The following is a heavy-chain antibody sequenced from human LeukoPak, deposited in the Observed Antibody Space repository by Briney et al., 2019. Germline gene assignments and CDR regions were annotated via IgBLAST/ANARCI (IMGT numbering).Heavy chain of an antibody. V-gene: IGHV4-38-2*01. CDR2: INHSAST. D-gene: IGHD2-15*01. CDR1: GYSISNGYH. Sequence: PSETLSLTCAVSGYSISNGYHWGWIRQPPEKGLEWIGSINHSASTYYNPSLKSRVTISVDTSKNQFSLKLSSVTAADTAVYYCARAQPSYCSGGSCYVYYYYYMDAWGKGTTVTVSS. CDR3: ARAQPSYCSGGSCYVYYYYYMDA. J-gene: IGHJ6*03.